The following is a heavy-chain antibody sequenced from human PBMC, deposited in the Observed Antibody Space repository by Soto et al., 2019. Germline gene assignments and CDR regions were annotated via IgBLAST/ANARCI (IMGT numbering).Heavy chain of an antibody. J-gene: IGHJ4*02. V-gene: IGHV3-30*03. D-gene: IGHD6-19*01. CDR2: ISYDGSNK. CDR1: GFSFSNHG. CDR3: ARNSRATVAGTPDY. Sequence: QMQLVESGGGVVQPGRSLRLSCVASGFSFSNHGMHWVRQAPGKGLEWVAVISYDGSNKDYVESVKGRFTISRDNSKNTLCLQINSLRVEDTAVFYCARNSRATVAGTPDYWGQGTLVTVSS.